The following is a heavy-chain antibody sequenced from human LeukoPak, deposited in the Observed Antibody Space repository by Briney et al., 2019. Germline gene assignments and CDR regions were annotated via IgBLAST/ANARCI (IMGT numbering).Heavy chain of an antibody. V-gene: IGHV3-48*03. J-gene: IGHJ2*01. D-gene: IGHD2-2*01. CDR2: ITINGRAM. Sequence: GGSLRLSCAASGFTFSGYDMNWVRETPGEGLEWVSCITINGRAMNYADSVRGRFTISRDNAQNTVFLQMKSLRAEDTAVYFCARHPAYTSVPYWHCDLWGRGTLVTVSA. CDR1: GFTFSGYD. CDR3: ARHPAYTSVPYWHCDL.